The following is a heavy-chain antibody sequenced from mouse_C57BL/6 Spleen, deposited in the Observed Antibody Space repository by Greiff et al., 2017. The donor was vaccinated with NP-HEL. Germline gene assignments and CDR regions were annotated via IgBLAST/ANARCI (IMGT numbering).Heavy chain of an antibody. V-gene: IGHV1-4*01. CDR1: GYTFTSYT. Sequence: QVQLQQSGAELARPGASVKMSCKASGYTFTSYTMHWVKQRPGQGLEWIGYINPSSGYTKYNQKFKDKATLTADKSSSTAYMQLSSLTSEDSAVYYCARWITTVVEGFAYWGQGTLVTVSA. J-gene: IGHJ3*01. CDR3: ARWITTVVEGFAY. D-gene: IGHD1-1*01. CDR2: INPSSGYT.